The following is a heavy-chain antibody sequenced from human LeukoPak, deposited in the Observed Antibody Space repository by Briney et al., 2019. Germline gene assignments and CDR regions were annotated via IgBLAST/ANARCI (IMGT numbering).Heavy chain of an antibody. D-gene: IGHD4-11*01. Sequence: SQPLSLTCAISGDSVSSNSAACHWVRQSPSRGLGWLGRTYYRSKWISDYALSVKSRITINADTSKHQFSLQLNSVTPEDTAVYYCARKGTVTTPFDYWGQGILVTVSS. J-gene: IGHJ4*02. V-gene: IGHV6-1*01. CDR1: GDSVSSNSAA. CDR3: ARKGTVTTPFDY. CDR2: TYYRSKWIS.